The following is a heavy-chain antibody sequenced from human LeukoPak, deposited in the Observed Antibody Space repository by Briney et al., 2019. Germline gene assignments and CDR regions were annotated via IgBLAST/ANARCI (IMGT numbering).Heavy chain of an antibody. CDR3: ARLPWETSRPPEPDY. J-gene: IGHJ4*02. CDR1: GYTFTTYY. D-gene: IGHD1-14*01. CDR2: INPNGGST. V-gene: IGHV1-46*01. Sequence: ASVKVSCKASGYTFTTYYIHWVRQAPGQGLGGWGKINPNGGSTNCAQKFQGRVTMTRDTSTSTVYMELRSLRSEDTAVYYCARLPWETSRPPEPDYWGQGTLVTVSS.